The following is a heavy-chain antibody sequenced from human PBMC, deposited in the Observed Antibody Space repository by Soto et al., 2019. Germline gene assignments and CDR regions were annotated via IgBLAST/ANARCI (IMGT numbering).Heavy chain of an antibody. Sequence: GGSLRLSCAASGFTFSSYAMSWVRQAPGKGLEWVSAISGSGGSTYYADSVKGRFTISRDNSKNTLYLQMNSLRAEDTAVYYCAKDHADFWSGYVNWFDPWGQGTLVTVSS. D-gene: IGHD3-3*01. CDR2: ISGSGGST. V-gene: IGHV3-23*01. CDR1: GFTFSSYA. CDR3: AKDHADFWSGYVNWFDP. J-gene: IGHJ5*02.